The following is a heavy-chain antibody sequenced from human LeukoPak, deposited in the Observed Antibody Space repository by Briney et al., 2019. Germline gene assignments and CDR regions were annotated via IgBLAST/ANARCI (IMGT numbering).Heavy chain of an antibody. CDR3: ASSFYGSGSYSFDY. Sequence: GGSLRLSCAASGFTFSSYSMNWVRQAPGKGLEWVSSISSSSSYIYYADSVKGRFTISRDNAENSLYLQMNSLRAEDTAVYYCASSFYGSGSYSFDYWGQGTLVTVSS. CDR1: GFTFSSYS. CDR2: ISSSSSYI. J-gene: IGHJ4*02. D-gene: IGHD3-10*01. V-gene: IGHV3-21*01.